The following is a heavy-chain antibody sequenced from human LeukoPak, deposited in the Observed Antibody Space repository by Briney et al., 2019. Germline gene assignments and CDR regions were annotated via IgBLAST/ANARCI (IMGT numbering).Heavy chain of an antibody. V-gene: IGHV3-30*18. CDR3: AKDRTSYSDSSDYSTRYIAY. Sequence: GGSLRLSCAASGFTFSSYGMHWVRQAPGKGLEWVALISYDGSDKYYADSVKGRFTISRDNSKNTPYLQMNSLRAEDTAVYYCAKDRTSYSDSSDYSTRYIAYWGQGTLVTVSS. D-gene: IGHD3-22*01. J-gene: IGHJ4*02. CDR1: GFTFSSYG. CDR2: ISYDGSDK.